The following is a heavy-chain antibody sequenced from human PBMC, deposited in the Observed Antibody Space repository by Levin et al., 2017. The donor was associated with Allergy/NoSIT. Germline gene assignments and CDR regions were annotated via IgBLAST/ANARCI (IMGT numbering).Heavy chain of an antibody. CDR1: GGSISSYY. CDR2: ISYIGST. J-gene: IGHJ6*03. CDR3: ARCPNYYYYMDV. V-gene: IGHV4-59*08. Sequence: SETLSLTCTVSGGSISSYYWSWVRQPPGKGLEWIGYISYIGSTNYNPSLKSRVTISVDTSKNQFSLKLSSVTAADTAVYYCARCPNYYYYMDVGGKGTTVTVSS.